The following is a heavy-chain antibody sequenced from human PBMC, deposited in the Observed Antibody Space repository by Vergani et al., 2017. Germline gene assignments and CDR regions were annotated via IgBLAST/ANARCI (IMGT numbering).Heavy chain of an antibody. J-gene: IGHJ5*02. CDR2: IYLKDDN. CDR3: AHRPATYYYDSSGYFNWFDT. D-gene: IGHD3-22*01. Sequence: QITLKESGPTLVKPTQTLTLTCTFSGFSLSTSGGGVGWIRQHPGKALEWLALIYLKDDNRYSPSLKSRLTITKGTSKNQVGLTMTNMDPLDTATYYCAHRPATYYYDSSGYFNWFDTWGQGTLVTVSS. V-gene: IGHV2-5*01. CDR1: GFSLSTSGGG.